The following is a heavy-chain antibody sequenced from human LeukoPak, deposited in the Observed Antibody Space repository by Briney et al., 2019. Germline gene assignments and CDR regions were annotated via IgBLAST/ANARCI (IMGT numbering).Heavy chain of an antibody. CDR1: GFTVSSNY. J-gene: IGHJ4*02. V-gene: IGHV3-23*01. CDR3: AKGYSSN. CDR2: ISGGGRNT. Sequence: GGSLRLSCAASGFTVSSNYMSWARQAPGKGLEWVSAISGGGRNTYYADSVKGRFTISRDNSKNTLYMQMDSLRAEDTAAYYCAKGYSSNWGQGTLVTVSS. D-gene: IGHD6-13*01.